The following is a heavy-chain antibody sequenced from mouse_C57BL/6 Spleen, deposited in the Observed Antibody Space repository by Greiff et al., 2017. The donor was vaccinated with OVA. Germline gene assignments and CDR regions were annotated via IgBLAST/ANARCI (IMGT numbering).Heavy chain of an antibody. D-gene: IGHD2-2*01. J-gene: IGHJ4*01. V-gene: IGHV1-69*01. Sequence: QVQLQQPGAELVMPGASVKLSCKASGYTFTSYWMHWVKQRPGQGLEWIGEIDPSDSYTNYNQKFKGKSTLTVDKSSSTAYMQLSSLTSEDSAVYYCAREGYDRGAMDYWGQGTSVTVSS. CDR3: AREGYDRGAMDY. CDR2: IDPSDSYT. CDR1: GYTFTSYW.